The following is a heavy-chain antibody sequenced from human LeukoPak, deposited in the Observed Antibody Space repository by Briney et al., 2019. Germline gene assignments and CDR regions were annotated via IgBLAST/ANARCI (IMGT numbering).Heavy chain of an antibody. J-gene: IGHJ4*02. D-gene: IGHD3-10*01. CDR2: IYHSGST. CDR1: GGSISSGGYS. V-gene: IGHV4-30-2*01. Sequence: SETLSLTCAVSGGSISSGGYSWSWIRQPPGKGLEWIGYIYHSGSTYYNPSLKSRVTISVDRSKNQFSLKLSSVTAADTAVYYCARGGGGSGNYYLFFDHWGQGTLVTVSS. CDR3: ARGGGGSGNYYLFFDH.